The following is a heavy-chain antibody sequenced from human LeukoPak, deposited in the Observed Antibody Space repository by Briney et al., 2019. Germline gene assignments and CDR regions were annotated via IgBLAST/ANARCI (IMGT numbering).Heavy chain of an antibody. D-gene: IGHD4-23*01. CDR2: ISGGGDYT. J-gene: IGHJ4*02. CDR1: GLTFRIQA. Sequence: PGGSLRLSCAASGLTFRIQAMSWVRQAPGKGLEWVSAISGGGDYTYYGDSVKGRFTISRDNTKNTLYLQMNSLRPEDTAVYYCAKDYGGNPFEYWGQGTLVTVSS. CDR3: AKDYGGNPFEY. V-gene: IGHV3-23*01.